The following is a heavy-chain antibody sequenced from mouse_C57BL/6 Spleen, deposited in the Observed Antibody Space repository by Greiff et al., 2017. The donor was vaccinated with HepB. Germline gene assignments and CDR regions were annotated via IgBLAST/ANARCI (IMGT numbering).Heavy chain of an antibody. D-gene: IGHD1-1*01. CDR3: ARDGHYYGSSYLGAMDY. Sequence: EVQLVESEGGLVQPGSSMKLSCTASGFTFSDYYMAWVRQVPEKGLEWVANINCDGSSTYYLDSLKSRFIISRDNAKNILYLQMSSLKSEDTATYYCARDGHYYGSSYLGAMDYWGQGTSVTVSS. CDR2: INCDGSST. J-gene: IGHJ4*01. CDR1: GFTFSDYY. V-gene: IGHV5-16*01.